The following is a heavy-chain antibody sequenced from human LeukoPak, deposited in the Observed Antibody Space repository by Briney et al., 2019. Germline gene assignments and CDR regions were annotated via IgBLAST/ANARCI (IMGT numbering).Heavy chain of an antibody. CDR3: AKDRQAAAGPNWFDP. V-gene: IGHV3-23*01. Sequence: GGSLRLSCAASGFTFSSYAMSWVRQAPGKGLEWVSAISGSGGSTYYADSVKGRFTISRDNSKNTLYLQVNSLRAEDTAVYYCAKDRQAAAGPNWFDPWGQGTLVTVSS. CDR2: ISGSGGST. CDR1: GFTFSSYA. D-gene: IGHD6-13*01. J-gene: IGHJ5*02.